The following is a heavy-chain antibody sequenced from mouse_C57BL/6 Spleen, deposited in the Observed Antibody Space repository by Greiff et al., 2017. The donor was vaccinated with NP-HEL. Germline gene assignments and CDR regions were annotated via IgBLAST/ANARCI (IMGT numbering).Heavy chain of an antibody. D-gene: IGHD2-1*01. CDR3: AREGDYYAPYYVDD. Sequence: QVQLQQSGPELVKPGASVKISCKASGYAFSSSWMNWVKQRPGQGLEWIGRIYPGDGDTNYNGKFKGKATLTAATSSSTAYMQLSSLTSEDSAVDVCAREGDYYAPYYVDDWGQGTTLTVSS. V-gene: IGHV1-82*01. CDR2: IYPGDGDT. CDR1: GYAFSSSW. J-gene: IGHJ2*01.